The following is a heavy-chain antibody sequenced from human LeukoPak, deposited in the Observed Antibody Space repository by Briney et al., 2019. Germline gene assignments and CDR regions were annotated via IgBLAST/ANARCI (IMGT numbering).Heavy chain of an antibody. CDR3: ARGSPPRRNYDSRGYYSYYFDY. V-gene: IGHV1-24*01. Sequence: ASVKVSCKVSGYTLTELSMHWVRQAPGKGLEWMGGFDPEHGKTIYAQKFQGRVTMTEDTSTDTAYMELSSLRSEDTAVYYCARGSPPRRNYDSRGYYSYYFDYWGQGTLVTVSS. J-gene: IGHJ4*02. D-gene: IGHD3-22*01. CDR1: GYTLTELS. CDR2: FDPEHGKT.